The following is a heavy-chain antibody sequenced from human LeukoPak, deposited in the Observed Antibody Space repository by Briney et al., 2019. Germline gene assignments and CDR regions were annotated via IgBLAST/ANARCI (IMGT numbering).Heavy chain of an antibody. D-gene: IGHD3-10*01. CDR3: ARALKYYYGSDSYGMDV. CDR1: GSSISSGGHY. Sequence: PSQTLSLTCTVSGSSISSGGHYWSWIRQHPGKGLEWIGYIYYSGSTYYNPSLKSRVTISVDTSKNQFSLKLSSVTAADTAVYYCARALKYYYGSDSYGMDVWGQGTTVTVSS. CDR2: IYYSGST. V-gene: IGHV4-31*03. J-gene: IGHJ6*02.